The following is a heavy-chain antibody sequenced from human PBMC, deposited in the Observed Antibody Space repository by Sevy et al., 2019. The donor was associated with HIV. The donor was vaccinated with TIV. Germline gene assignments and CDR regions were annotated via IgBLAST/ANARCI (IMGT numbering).Heavy chain of an antibody. Sequence: GGCLRLSCAASGFTFSGYAMSWVRQAPGKGLEWVSVISVSGGSTDYADSVKGRFTISRHNSKNTLDLQMNSLRAEDTVVYYCAKPHGDGSGSDYRGVFDYWGQGTTVIVSS. CDR1: GFTFSGYA. D-gene: IGHD3-10*01. V-gene: IGHV3-23*01. CDR3: AKPHGDGSGSDYRGVFDY. CDR2: ISVSGGST. J-gene: IGHJ4*02.